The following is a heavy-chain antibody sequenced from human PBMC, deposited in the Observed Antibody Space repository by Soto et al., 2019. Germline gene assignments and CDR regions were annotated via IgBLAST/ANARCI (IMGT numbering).Heavy chain of an antibody. CDR3: ARDPHEFWTSYWFDP. D-gene: IGHD3-3*01. J-gene: IGHJ5*02. CDR1: GGTFSSYA. CDR2: ISAYDGKT. V-gene: IGHV1-18*01. Sequence: AASVKVSCKASGGTFSSYAISWVRQAPGQGLELMGWISAYDGKTTCAEKFQGRVTLTTDTSTSTAYMELRSLRSDDTAIYYCARDPHEFWTSYWFDPWGQGTPVTVSS.